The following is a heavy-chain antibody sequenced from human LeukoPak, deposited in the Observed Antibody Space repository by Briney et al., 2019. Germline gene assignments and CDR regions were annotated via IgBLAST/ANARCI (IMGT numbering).Heavy chain of an antibody. CDR3: SRHLGGDCGNSLGWCAP. Sequence: SETLSLTCTVSGGSISSYYWSWIRQPPGKGLEWIGYIYYSGSTNYNPSLKSRVTISVDTSKNQFSLKLSSVTAADTAVYYCSRHLGGDCGNSLGWCAPWGQGTLVPVSS. CDR1: GGSISSYY. J-gene: IGHJ5*02. D-gene: IGHD2-21*02. CDR2: IYYSGST. V-gene: IGHV4-59*08.